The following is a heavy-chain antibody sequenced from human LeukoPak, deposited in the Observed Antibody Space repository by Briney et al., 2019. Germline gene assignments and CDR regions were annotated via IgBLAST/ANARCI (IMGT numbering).Heavy chain of an antibody. CDR2: IHPDGIEK. CDR3: SRGDDFSGDS. J-gene: IGHJ5*01. Sequence: GGSLRLSCATAGFTFINYEINWVRQAPGKGLEWVANIHPDGIEKYHVDSVKGRFTIFRDNARNLLYLQMSSLRADDTAVYYCSRGDDFSGDSWGQGTLVTVSS. D-gene: IGHD2-21*02. CDR1: GFTFINYE. V-gene: IGHV3-7*04.